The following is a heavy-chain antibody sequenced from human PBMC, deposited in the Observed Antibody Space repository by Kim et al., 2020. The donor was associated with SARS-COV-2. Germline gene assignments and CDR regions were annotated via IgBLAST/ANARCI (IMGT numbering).Heavy chain of an antibody. Sequence: TYYTASLKSRVTISVDTSKNQFSLKLSSVTAADTAVYYCARDEGGVGGGYWGQGTLVTVSS. V-gene: IGHV4-30-2*05. CDR3: ARDEGGVGGGY. D-gene: IGHD3-16*01. J-gene: IGHJ4*02. CDR2: T.